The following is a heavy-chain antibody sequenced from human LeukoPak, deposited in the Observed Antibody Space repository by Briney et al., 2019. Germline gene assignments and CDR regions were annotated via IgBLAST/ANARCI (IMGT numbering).Heavy chain of an antibody. D-gene: IGHD3-9*01. J-gene: IGHJ4*02. CDR1: GFTVSSNY. CDR2: IYSDGNT. CDR3: AREATFEGLVDY. V-gene: IGHV3-53*01. Sequence: GGSPRLSCAASGFTVSSNYMSWVRQAPGKGLEWVSVIYSDGNTYYADSVKGRFTISRDNSKNMLYLQMNSLRAEDTAVYYCAREATFEGLVDYWGQGTLVTVSS.